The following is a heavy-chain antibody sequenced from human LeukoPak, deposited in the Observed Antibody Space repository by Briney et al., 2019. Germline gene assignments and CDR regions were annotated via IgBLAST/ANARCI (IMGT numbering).Heavy chain of an antibody. J-gene: IGHJ4*02. V-gene: IGHV3-30*03. D-gene: IGHD4-23*01. CDR1: GFTFSSYW. CDR2: ISYDGIYK. Sequence: GGSLRLSCAASGFTFSSYWMHWVRQAPGKGLEWVAVISYDGIYKDYGDSVKGRFTISRDNSKNTLYLQMNSLRAEDTAVYYCARGAHKRDDYGGFFDYWSQKTLVTVSS. CDR3: ARGAHKRDDYGGFFDY.